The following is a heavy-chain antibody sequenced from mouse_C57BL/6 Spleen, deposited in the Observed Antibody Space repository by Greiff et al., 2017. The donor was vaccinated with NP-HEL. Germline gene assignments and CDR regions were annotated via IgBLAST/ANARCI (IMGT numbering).Heavy chain of an antibody. CDR3: ARSGYGSSYDFDY. V-gene: IGHV1-80*01. CDR1: GYAFSSYW. CDR2: IYPGDGDT. Sequence: VQLQQSGAELVKPGASVKISCKASGYAFSSYWMNWVKQRPGKGLEWIGQIYPGDGDTNYNGKFKGKATLTADKSSSTAYMQLSSLTSEDSAVYFCARSGYGSSYDFDYWGQGTTLTVSS. D-gene: IGHD1-1*01. J-gene: IGHJ2*01.